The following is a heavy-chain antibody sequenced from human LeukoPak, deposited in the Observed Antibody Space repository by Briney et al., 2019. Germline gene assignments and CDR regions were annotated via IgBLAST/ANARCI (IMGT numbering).Heavy chain of an antibody. Sequence: GGSLRLSCAASGFTFSNAWMSWVRQAPGKGLEWVGRIKSKTDGGTTDYAAPVKGRFTISRDDSKNTLYLQMNSLKTEDTALYYCTTDYLERIAAAGTLFFYYAGMDAWGQGTPVTVSS. CDR3: TTDYLERIAAAGTLFFYYAGMDA. CDR2: IKSKTDGGTT. V-gene: IGHV3-15*01. J-gene: IGHJ6*02. D-gene: IGHD6-13*01. CDR1: GFTFSNAW.